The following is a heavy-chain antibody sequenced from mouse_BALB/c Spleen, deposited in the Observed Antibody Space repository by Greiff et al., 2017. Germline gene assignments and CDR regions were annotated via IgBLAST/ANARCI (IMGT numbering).Heavy chain of an antibody. CDR3: ARSMINYYAMDY. CDR2: IDPANGNT. J-gene: IGHJ4*01. D-gene: IGHD2-4*01. V-gene: IGHV14-3*02. CDR1: GFNIKDTY. Sequence: VQLQQSGAELVKPGASVKLSCTASGFNIKDTYMHWVKQRPEQGLAWIGRIDPANGNTKYDPKIQGKATITADTSSNTAYLQLSSLTSEDTAVYYCARSMINYYAMDYWGQGTSVTVSS.